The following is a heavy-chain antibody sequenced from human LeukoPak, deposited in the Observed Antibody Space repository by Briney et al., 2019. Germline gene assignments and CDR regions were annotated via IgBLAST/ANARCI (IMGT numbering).Heavy chain of an antibody. J-gene: IGHJ6*02. V-gene: IGHV4-59*01. CDR1: GGSISSYY. D-gene: IGHD6-13*01. Sequence: PSETLSLTCTVSGGSISSYYWSWIRQPPGKGLEWIGYIYYSGSTNYNPSLKSRVTISVDTSKNQFSLKLSSVTTADTAVYYCARGVAAARSYYYYGMDVWGQGTTVTVSS. CDR2: IYYSGST. CDR3: ARGVAAARSYYYYGMDV.